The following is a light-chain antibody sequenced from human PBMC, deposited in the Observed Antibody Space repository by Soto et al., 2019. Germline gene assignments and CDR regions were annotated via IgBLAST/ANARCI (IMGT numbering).Light chain of an antibody. CDR3: QSYGSSLTTFV. J-gene: IGLJ1*01. Sequence: QSVLTQPPSVSGAPGQRVAISCTGSGSNIGAEYDVHWYQQLPGTAPKRLIYGDNNRPSGVPDRFSGSKSGTSASLAITGLQPEDEADYYCQSYGSSLTTFVFGTGTKVTVL. CDR2: GDN. CDR1: GSNIGAEYD. V-gene: IGLV1-40*01.